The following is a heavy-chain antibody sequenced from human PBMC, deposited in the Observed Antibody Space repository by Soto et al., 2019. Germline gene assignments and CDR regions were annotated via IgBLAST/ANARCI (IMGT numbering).Heavy chain of an antibody. CDR1: AFAFTDDD. CDR2: IWYDGSNK. J-gene: IGHJ6*03. CDR3: ARRGPYGSGLPGYYYSHMDV. V-gene: IGHV3-33*01. D-gene: IGHD3-10*01. Sequence: QVQLVGSGGGVVQPGRSLRLSCTTSAFAFTDDDMHWVRQTPGKGLEWVAVIWYDGSNKYYADSVRGRFTISRDYSKNTVSLQMHSLRVEDTAVYYCARRGPYGSGLPGYYYSHMDVWGQGTTVTVSS.